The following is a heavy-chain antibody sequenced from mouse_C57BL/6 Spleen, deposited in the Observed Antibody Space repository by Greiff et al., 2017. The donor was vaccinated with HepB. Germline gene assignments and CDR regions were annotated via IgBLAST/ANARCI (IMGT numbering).Heavy chain of an antibody. CDR2: IYPGDGDT. CDR1: GYAFSSSW. Sequence: QVQLQHSGPELVKPGASVKISCKASGYAFSSSWMNWVKQRPGKGLEWIGRIYPGDGDTNYNGKFKGKATLTADKSSSTAYMQLSSLTSEDSAVYFCARRATLTGLYYFDYWGQGTTLTVSS. V-gene: IGHV1-82*01. D-gene: IGHD4-1*01. CDR3: ARRATLTGLYYFDY. J-gene: IGHJ2*01.